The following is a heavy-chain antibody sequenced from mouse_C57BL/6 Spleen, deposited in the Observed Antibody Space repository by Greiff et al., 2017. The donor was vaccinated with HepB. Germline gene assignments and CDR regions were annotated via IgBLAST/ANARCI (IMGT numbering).Heavy chain of an antibody. CDR3: AKESVYDGYPHWYFDV. V-gene: IGHV1-20*01. Sequence: VQLKESGLELVKPGDSVKISCKASGYSFTGYFMNWVMQSHGKSLEWIGRINPYNGDTFYNQKFKGKATLTVDKSSSTAHMELRSLTSEDSAVYYCAKESVYDGYPHWYFDVWGTGTTVTVSS. CDR1: GYSFTGYF. J-gene: IGHJ1*03. D-gene: IGHD2-3*01. CDR2: INPYNGDT.